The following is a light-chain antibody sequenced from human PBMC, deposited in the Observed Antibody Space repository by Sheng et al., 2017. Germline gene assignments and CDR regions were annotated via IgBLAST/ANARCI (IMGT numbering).Light chain of an antibody. V-gene: IGKV3-15*01. CDR1: QSVSSN. Sequence: ELVMTQSPATLSVSPGERATLSCRASQSVSSNLAWYQQKPGQAPRLLIYGASTRATFXPARFSGSGSGTEFTLTISSLQSEDFAVYYCQYRGTFGPWDHRGC. CDR3: QYRGT. J-gene: IGKJ3*01. CDR2: GAS.